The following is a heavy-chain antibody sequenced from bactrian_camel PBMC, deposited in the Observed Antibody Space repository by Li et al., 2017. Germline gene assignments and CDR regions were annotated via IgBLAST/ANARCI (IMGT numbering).Heavy chain of an antibody. Sequence: HVQLVESGGGSVRAGGSLRLSCKVDSRFNCRYTVEWYRQAPGKEREGVAGIFIDNDETYYDDSVEGRFTISLDKATNTVYLEMNNLKPEDTGMYYCAADSGAGSCAVQLIRRLDHRGKGTQVTVS. CDR2: IFIDNDET. CDR1: SRFNCRYT. CDR3: AADSGAGSCAVQLIRRLDH. V-gene: IGHV3S63*01. J-gene: IGHJ4*01. D-gene: IGHD2*01.